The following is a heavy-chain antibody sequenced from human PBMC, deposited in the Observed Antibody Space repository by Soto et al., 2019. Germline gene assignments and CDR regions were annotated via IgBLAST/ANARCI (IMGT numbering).Heavy chain of an antibody. J-gene: IGHJ4*02. D-gene: IGHD3-10*02. Sequence: PVGSLRLSCAASVFTFSSYAMHCVRQSPGKGLEWVAVISYDGSNKYYADSVKGRFTISRDNSKNTLYLQMNSLRAEDTAVYYCARAFRDYVGGIEYWGQGTLVTVSS. CDR1: VFTFSSYA. CDR3: ARAFRDYVGGIEY. V-gene: IGHV3-30-3*01. CDR2: ISYDGSNK.